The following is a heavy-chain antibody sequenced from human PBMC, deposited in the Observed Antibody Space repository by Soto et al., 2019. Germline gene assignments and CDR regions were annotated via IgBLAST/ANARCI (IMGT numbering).Heavy chain of an antibody. Sequence: VGSLRLSCAASVFTFSSYAMTCVRHSPGKWLEWVSSLSGAGGDTYYADSVKGRFSISRDNSKNTLSLQMNSLRDEDTAVYYCAKRFGNGYWSAFHIWGQGTMVTVSS. CDR1: VFTFSSYA. J-gene: IGHJ3*02. D-gene: IGHD3-22*01. CDR2: LSGAGGDT. CDR3: AKRFGNGYWSAFHI. V-gene: IGHV3-23*01.